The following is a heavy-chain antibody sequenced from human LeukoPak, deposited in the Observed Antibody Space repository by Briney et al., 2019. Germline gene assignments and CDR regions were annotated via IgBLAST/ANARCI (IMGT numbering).Heavy chain of an antibody. J-gene: IGHJ4*02. CDR3: ASQGRGGGN. V-gene: IGHV4-59*08. D-gene: IGHD5-24*01. Sequence: SETLSLTCGVSGGAITNYYWNWIRQAPGKGLEWIGYIYYSGSTNYNPSLKSRVTISVDTSKNQFSLKLSSVTAADTAVYYCASQGRGGGNWGQGTLVTVSS. CDR1: GGAITNYY. CDR2: IYYSGST.